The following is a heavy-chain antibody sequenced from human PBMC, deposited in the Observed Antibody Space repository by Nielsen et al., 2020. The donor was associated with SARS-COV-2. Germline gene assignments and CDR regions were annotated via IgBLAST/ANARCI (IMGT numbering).Heavy chain of an antibody. D-gene: IGHD2-2*01. J-gene: IGHJ6*02. V-gene: IGHV3-66*01. Sequence: VRQMPGKGLEWVSVIYSGGSTYYADSVKGRFTISRDNSKNTLYLQMNSLRAEDTAVYYCARGIVVVPAASPYYYYGMDVWGQGTTVTVSS. CDR3: ARGIVVVPAASPYYYYGMDV. CDR2: IYSGGST.